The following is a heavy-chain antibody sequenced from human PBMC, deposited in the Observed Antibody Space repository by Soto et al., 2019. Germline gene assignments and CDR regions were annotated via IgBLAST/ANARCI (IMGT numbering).Heavy chain of an antibody. D-gene: IGHD4-4*01. V-gene: IGHV1-69*11. CDR1: GGTFSSYA. CDR3: ARVVMTTVPASYYYGMDG. Sequence: GASVKVSCKASGGTFSSYAISRVRQAPGQGLEWMGRIIPFIGTANYAQKFQGRVTITADESTSTAYMELTSLRSEDTAVYYCARVVMTTVPASYYYGMDGWGQGTTVTVSS. CDR2: IIPFIGTA. J-gene: IGHJ6*02.